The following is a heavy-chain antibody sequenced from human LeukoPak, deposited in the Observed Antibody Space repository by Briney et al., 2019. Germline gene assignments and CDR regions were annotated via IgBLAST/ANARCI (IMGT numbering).Heavy chain of an antibody. CDR1: GYSFTSYG. CDR2: ISAYNGNA. V-gene: IGHV1-18*01. CDR3: ARVSLSYSSGWYYFDY. D-gene: IGHD6-19*01. Sequence: GESLKISCKGSGYSFTSYGISWVRQAPGQGLEWMGWISAYNGNANYAQNLQGRVTMTTDTSTSTAYMQLRSLRSDDTAVYYCARVSLSYSSGWYYFDYWGQGTLVTVSS. J-gene: IGHJ4*02.